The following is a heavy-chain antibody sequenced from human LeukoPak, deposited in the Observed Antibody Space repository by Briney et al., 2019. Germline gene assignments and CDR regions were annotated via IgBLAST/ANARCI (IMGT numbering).Heavy chain of an antibody. V-gene: IGHV3-21*01. Sequence: GGSLRLSCAASGLTFSNYNMNWVRQAPGKGLEWVSSIGTNSNNIDYTDSVKGRFTISRDNAKNSLYLQVDSVRVEDTAVYFCASGSVGNYALDYWGQGTLVTVSS. D-gene: IGHD1-7*01. CDR3: ASGSVGNYALDY. CDR1: GLTFSNYN. J-gene: IGHJ4*02. CDR2: IGTNSNNI.